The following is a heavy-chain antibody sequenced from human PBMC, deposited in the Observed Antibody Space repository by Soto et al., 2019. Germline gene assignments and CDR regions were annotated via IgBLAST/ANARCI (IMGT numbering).Heavy chain of an antibody. D-gene: IGHD5-12*01. Sequence: PSETLSLTCTVSGGSISSYYWSWIRQPPGKGLEWIGYIYYSGSTNYNPSLKSRVTISVDTSKNQFSLKLSSVTAADTAVYYCASRGGDYDFLGSAFVIWDQGTMVTVSS. CDR1: GGSISSYY. CDR2: IYYSGST. V-gene: IGHV4-59*08. CDR3: ASRGGDYDFLGSAFVI. J-gene: IGHJ3*02.